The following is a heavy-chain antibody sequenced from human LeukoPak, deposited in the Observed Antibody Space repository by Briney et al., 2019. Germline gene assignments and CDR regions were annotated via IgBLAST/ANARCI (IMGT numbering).Heavy chain of an antibody. CDR1: GFTFGDYA. CDR3: AKGLYSGSYYAFDY. V-gene: IGHV3-9*01. J-gene: IGHJ4*02. CDR2: ISWNSGSI. Sequence: PGRSLRLSCAASGFTFGDYATHWVRQAPGKGLEWVSGISWNSGSIGYADSVKGRFTISRDNAKNSLYLQMNSLRAEDTALYYCAKGLYSGSYYAFDYWGQGTLVTVSS. D-gene: IGHD1-26*01.